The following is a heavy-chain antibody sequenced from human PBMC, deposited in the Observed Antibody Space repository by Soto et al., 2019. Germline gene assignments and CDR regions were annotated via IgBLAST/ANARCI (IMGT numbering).Heavy chain of an antibody. V-gene: IGHV3-23*01. J-gene: IGHJ5*02. CDR3: AKCAGLITTSGGLCNWFDP. Sequence: EVQLLESGGTLVQPGESLRLSCEVSGFSFSSFAMNWVRQAPGEGLEWVSSIRGTATSYADSVKGRFTISRDNSKNTVYLQMNTLRGEDTAVYYCAKCAGLITTSGGLCNWFDPWGQGTLVIVSS. CDR2: IRGTAT. D-gene: IGHD3-16*01. CDR1: GFSFSSFA.